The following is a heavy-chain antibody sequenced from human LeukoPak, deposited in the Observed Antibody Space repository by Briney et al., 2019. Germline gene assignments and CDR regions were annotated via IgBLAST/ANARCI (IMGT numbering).Heavy chain of an antibody. Sequence: PGGSLRLSCAASGFTFSSYAMHWARQAPGKGLEWVAVISYDGSNKYYADSVKGRFTISRDNSKNTLYLQMNSLRAEDTAVYYCARDHSSSWSAFDYWGQGTLVTVSS. D-gene: IGHD6-13*01. V-gene: IGHV3-30-3*01. J-gene: IGHJ4*02. CDR1: GFTFSSYA. CDR2: ISYDGSNK. CDR3: ARDHSSSWSAFDY.